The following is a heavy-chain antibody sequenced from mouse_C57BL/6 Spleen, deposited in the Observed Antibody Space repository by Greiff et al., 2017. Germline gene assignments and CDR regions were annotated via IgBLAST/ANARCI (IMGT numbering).Heavy chain of an antibody. D-gene: IGHD3-2*02. CDR1: GYTFTSYW. Sequence: QVQLKEPGAELVRPGSSVKLSCKASGYTFTSYWMHWVKQRPIQGLEWIGNIDPSDSETHYNHKFKDKATLTVDKSSSTAYMQLSSLTSEDSAVYYCARYSSGSWFAYWGQGTLVTVSA. J-gene: IGHJ3*01. CDR2: IDPSDSET. CDR3: ARYSSGSWFAY. V-gene: IGHV1-52*01.